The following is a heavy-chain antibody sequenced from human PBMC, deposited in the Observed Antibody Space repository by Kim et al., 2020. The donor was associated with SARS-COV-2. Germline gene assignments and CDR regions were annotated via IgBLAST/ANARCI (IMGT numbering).Heavy chain of an antibody. D-gene: IGHD3-10*01. Sequence: SETLSLTCAVYGGSFSGYYWSWIRQPPGKGLEWIGEINHSGSTNYNPSLKSRVTISVDTSKNQFSLKLSSVTAADTAVYYCARGPGGPDYWGQGTLVTVSS. V-gene: IGHV4-34*01. CDR2: INHSGST. J-gene: IGHJ4*02. CDR1: GGSFSGYY. CDR3: ARGPGGPDY.